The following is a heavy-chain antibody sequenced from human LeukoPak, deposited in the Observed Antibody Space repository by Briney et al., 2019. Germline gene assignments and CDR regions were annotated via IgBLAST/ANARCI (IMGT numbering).Heavy chain of an antibody. V-gene: IGHV3-7*01. CDR1: GFTFSDSW. CDR2: MNQDGSAK. D-gene: IGHD3-16*01. J-gene: IGHJ6*02. CDR3: ATYTHWVAGDV. Sequence: SGESLRLSCAASGFTFSDSWMRWVRQAAGRGLEWVAKMNQDGSAKGYVDSVKGRFTISRDNARNSLYLQMSSLRPEDTAVYYCATYTHWVAGDVWGQGTTDTVSS.